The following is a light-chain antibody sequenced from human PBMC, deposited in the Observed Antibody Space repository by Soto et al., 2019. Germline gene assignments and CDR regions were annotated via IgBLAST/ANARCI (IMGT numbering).Light chain of an antibody. V-gene: IGLV2-14*01. CDR1: SSDVGGYNY. J-gene: IGLJ1*01. CDR3: SSYTSSSTAYV. Sequence: QSALTQPASVSGSPGQSITISCTGTSSDVGGYNYVSWYQQHPGKAPKLMIYDVTNRPSGVSNRFSGSMSGNTASLTISGLQAEDEADYYCSSYTSSSTAYVFGTGTKLTVL. CDR2: DVT.